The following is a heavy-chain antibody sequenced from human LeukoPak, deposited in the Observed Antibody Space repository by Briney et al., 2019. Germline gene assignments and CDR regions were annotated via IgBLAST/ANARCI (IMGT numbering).Heavy chain of an antibody. J-gene: IGHJ6*02. CDR1: DYSFTSYA. CDR3: ARDPLSSTWSNYYHAMDV. D-gene: IGHD6-19*01. V-gene: IGHV1-18*01. CDR2: ISAYNGNT. Sequence: GASETVSCKASDYSFTSYAINWVRQAPGQGLEWLGWISAYNGNTNYAQKFQDRVTLTTDASTSTAYLELRSLTSDDTAVYYCARDPLSSTWSNYYHAMDVWGPGTTVTVSS.